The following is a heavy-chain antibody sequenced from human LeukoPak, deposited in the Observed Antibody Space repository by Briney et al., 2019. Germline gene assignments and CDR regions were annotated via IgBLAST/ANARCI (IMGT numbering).Heavy chain of an antibody. D-gene: IGHD3-9*01. CDR2: IYYSGST. J-gene: IGHJ4*02. V-gene: IGHV4-61*01. CDR3: ARGVPPYYDILTGYYPRFDY. CDR1: GGSVSSGSYY. Sequence: SETLSLTCTVSGGSVSSGSYYWSWIRQPPGKGLEWIGYIYYSGSTNYNPSLKSRVTISVDTSKNQFSLKLSSVTAADTAVYYCARGVPPYYDILTGYYPRFDYWGQGTLVTVSS.